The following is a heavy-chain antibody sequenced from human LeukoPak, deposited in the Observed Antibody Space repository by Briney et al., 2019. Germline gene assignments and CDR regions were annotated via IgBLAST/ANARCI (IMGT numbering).Heavy chain of an antibody. CDR3: ATEAIVVVTARDYWYFDL. D-gene: IGHD2-21*02. J-gene: IGHJ2*01. Sequence: GASVKVSCKASGGTFSSYAISWVRQAPGQGLEWMGRIIPIPGIPNYAQKFQGRVTITADKSTTTAYMELSSLRSEDTAVYYCATEAIVVVTARDYWYFDLWGRGILVTVSS. CDR2: IIPIPGIP. CDR1: GGTFSSYA. V-gene: IGHV1-69*04.